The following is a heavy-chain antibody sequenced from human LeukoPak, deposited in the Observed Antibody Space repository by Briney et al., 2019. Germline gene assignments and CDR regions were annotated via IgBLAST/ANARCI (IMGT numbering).Heavy chain of an antibody. Sequence: SGPALVKPTQTLTLTCTFSGFSLNTSGMCVSWIRQPPVKALEWLARIDWDDDKYYSTSLKTRLTISKDTSKNQVVLTMTNMDPVDTATYYCARSTLTFYDASGISSHYYYMDVWGKGTTVTISS. CDR3: ARSTLTFYDASGISSHYYYMDV. V-gene: IGHV2-70*11. J-gene: IGHJ6*03. D-gene: IGHD3-10*01. CDR2: IDWDDDK. CDR1: GFSLNTSGMC.